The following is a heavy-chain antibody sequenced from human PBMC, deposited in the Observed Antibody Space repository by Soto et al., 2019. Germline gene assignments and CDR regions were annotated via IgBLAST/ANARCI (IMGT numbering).Heavy chain of an antibody. D-gene: IGHD3-3*01. J-gene: IGHJ5*02. Sequence: LSLTGAISGGSSSSYYWSLTRKHPGKGLEWIGYIFYSGTTYYNPSLESRLTMSLDKSKNHFSLRLSSVTAADTAYYYCARCFYDLSPATGGHCFDPRGHPNVVTVST. CDR1: GGSSSSYY. CDR2: IFYSGTT. CDR3: ARCFYDLSPATGGHCFDP. V-gene: IGHV4-59*06.